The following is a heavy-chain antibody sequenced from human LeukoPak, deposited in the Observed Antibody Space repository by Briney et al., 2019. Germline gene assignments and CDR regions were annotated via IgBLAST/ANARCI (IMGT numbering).Heavy chain of an antibody. CDR2: VNPENGVT. D-gene: IGHD2-2*01. CDR1: EDTFTGYY. Sequence: ASVWVSCKASEDTFTGYYIHWVRQAPGQGLEWMGWVNPENGVTEYAQEFQGRVTMTRDTSLSTAYMELSRLRSDDTAVYYCATDHCTRTNCYEDYYHGMDVWGQGTRVTVSS. J-gene: IGHJ6*02. CDR3: ATDHCTRTNCYEDYYHGMDV. V-gene: IGHV1-2*02.